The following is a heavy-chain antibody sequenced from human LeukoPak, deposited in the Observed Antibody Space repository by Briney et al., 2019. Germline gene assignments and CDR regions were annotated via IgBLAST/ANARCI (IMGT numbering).Heavy chain of an antibody. D-gene: IGHD3-16*01. Sequence: SETLSLTCTVSDGSISSYYWSWIRQPPGKGLEWIGYMYDSGSTNYNPSLTSRVTISVDTSKNQFSLKLSSVTAADTAVYYCARQKENSWDYYGMDVWGLGTTVTVSS. CDR2: MYDSGST. CDR3: ARQKENSWDYYGMDV. J-gene: IGHJ6*02. CDR1: DGSISSYY. V-gene: IGHV4-59*01.